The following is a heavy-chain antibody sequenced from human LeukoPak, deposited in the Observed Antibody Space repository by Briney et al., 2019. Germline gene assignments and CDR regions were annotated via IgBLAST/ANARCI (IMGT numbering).Heavy chain of an antibody. J-gene: IGHJ4*02. CDR2: IRSDGSDA. CDR1: GFSFSITW. D-gene: IGHD2-15*01. Sequence: PGGSLRLSCAASGFSFSITWMHWVRHVPGKGLVWVSRIRSDGSDARYAESVKGRFTISRDNAKNTLYLQMNSLRDEDTAVYYCAKAPVTTCSGAYCYPFDYWSQGTLVTVSS. V-gene: IGHV3-74*01. CDR3: AKAPVTTCSGAYCYPFDY.